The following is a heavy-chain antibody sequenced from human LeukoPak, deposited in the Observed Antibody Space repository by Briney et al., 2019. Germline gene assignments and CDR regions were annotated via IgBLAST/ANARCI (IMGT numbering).Heavy chain of an antibody. CDR3: ARVSDTALGAAFDI. D-gene: IGHD5-18*01. J-gene: IGHJ3*02. Sequence: ASVKVSCKASGYTFTGYYMHWMRQAPGQGLEWMGWINPNSGGTNYAQKFQGRVTMTRDTSISTAYMELSRLRSDDTAVYYCARVSDTALGAAFDIWGQGTMVTVSS. CDR1: GYTFTGYY. CDR2: INPNSGGT. V-gene: IGHV1-2*02.